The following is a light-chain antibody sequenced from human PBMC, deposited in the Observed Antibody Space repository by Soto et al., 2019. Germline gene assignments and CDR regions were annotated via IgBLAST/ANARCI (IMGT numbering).Light chain of an antibody. Sequence: QPVLTQPPSASGSPGQRVTISCSGSSSNIGSNTVNWYQQLPGTAPKLLIYSNNQQPSGVPDRFTSSKSGTSASLAISGLHSEDEADYYCAAWGDSLNGYVFGNGTKLTVL. CDR2: SNN. CDR1: SSNIGSNT. J-gene: IGLJ1*01. CDR3: AAWGDSLNGYV. V-gene: IGLV1-44*01.